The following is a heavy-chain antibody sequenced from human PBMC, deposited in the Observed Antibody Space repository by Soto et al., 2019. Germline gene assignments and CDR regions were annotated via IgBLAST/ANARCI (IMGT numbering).Heavy chain of an antibody. V-gene: IGHV3-21*01. D-gene: IGHD3-16*01. CDR2: ISSSSSYI. CDR3: AREDAYNWFDP. CDR1: GFTFTTAW. Sequence: GGSLRLSCAASGFTFTTAWINWVRQAPGKGLEWVSSISSSSSYIYYADSVKGRFTISRDNAKNSLYLQMNSLRAEDTAVYYCAREDAYNWFDPWGQGTLVTVSS. J-gene: IGHJ5*02.